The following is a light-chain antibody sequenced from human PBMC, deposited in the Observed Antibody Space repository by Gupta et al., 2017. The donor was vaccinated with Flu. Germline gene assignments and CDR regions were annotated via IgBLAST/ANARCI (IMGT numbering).Light chain of an antibody. J-gene: IGKJ3*01. CDR3: QHERSSIFT. CDR1: QSISSSS. V-gene: IGKV3-20*01. Sequence: IVLTQSPGTLSLSPGERATLSCRASQSISSSSLAWYQQKLGQAPRLLIYAASSGATGIPDRFSGSGSGTEFTLTISRLEPEDFAVYYCQHERSSIFTFGHGTKVDIK. CDR2: AAS.